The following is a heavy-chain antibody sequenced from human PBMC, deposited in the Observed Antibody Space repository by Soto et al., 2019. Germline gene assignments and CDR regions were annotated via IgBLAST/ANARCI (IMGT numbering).Heavy chain of an antibody. J-gene: IGHJ4*02. D-gene: IGHD5-12*01. V-gene: IGHV3-30-3*01. Sequence: QVQLVESGGGAVQPGRSLRLSCAASGFTFSSYAIHWVRQAPGKGLEWVAVISYDGSNKYYADSVKGRFTISRDNSKNTLYLQMNSLRPEDTAVYYCARDSGSYYFDYWGQGTLVTVSS. CDR3: ARDSGSYYFDY. CDR2: ISYDGSNK. CDR1: GFTFSSYA.